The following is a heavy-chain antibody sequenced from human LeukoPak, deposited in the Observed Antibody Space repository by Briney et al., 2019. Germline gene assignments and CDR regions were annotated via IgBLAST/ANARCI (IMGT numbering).Heavy chain of an antibody. V-gene: IGHV1-24*01. CDR3: ATIWFGESPFDY. CDR1: GYTLTELS. D-gene: IGHD3-10*01. J-gene: IGHJ4*02. CDR2: FDPEDGET. Sequence: GASVKVSCKVSGYTLTELSMHWVRQAPGKGPEWMGGFDPEDGETIYAQKFQGRVTMTEDTSTDTAYMKLSSLRSEDTAVYYCATIWFGESPFDYWGQGTLVTVSS.